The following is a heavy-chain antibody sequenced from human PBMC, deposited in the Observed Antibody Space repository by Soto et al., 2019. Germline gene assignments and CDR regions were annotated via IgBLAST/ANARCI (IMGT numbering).Heavy chain of an antibody. J-gene: IGHJ4*02. CDR3: ARRWGRTFDY. V-gene: IGHV4-59*01. D-gene: IGHD7-27*01. Sequence: PSETLSLTCTVSGGSISSYYWSWIRQPPGKGLEWIGYIYYSGSTNYNPSLKSRVTISVDTSKNQFSLKLSTVTAADTAVYYCARRWGRTFDYWGQGTLVTVSS. CDR2: IYYSGST. CDR1: GGSISSYY.